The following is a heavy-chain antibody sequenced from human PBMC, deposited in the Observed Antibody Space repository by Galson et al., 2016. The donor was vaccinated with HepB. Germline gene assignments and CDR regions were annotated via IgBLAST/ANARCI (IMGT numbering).Heavy chain of an antibody. CDR3: ARAGMLGRGMDV. D-gene: IGHD3-10*01. Sequence: SLRLSCAASGFTFSDSAMHWVRQASGKGLEWLGRIRSKVNTYATAYAASVKGRFTISRDDSQNTAYLQMNSLKTEDTAVYYCARAGMLGRGMDVWGQGTTVTVSS. CDR2: IRSKVNTYAT. CDR1: GFTFSDSA. J-gene: IGHJ6*02. V-gene: IGHV3-73*01.